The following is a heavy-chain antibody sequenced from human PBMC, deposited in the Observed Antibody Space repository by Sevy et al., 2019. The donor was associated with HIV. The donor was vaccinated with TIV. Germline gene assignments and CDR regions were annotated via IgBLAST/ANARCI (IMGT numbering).Heavy chain of an antibody. CDR1: GGSISSGDYY. V-gene: IGHV4-30-4*01. D-gene: IGHD4-17*01. CDR2: IYYSGST. CDR3: AREDYGGNPIDY. Sequence: TLSLTCTVSGGSISSGDYYWSWIRQPPGKGLELIGYIYYSGSTYYNPSLKSRVTISVDTSKNQFSLKLTSVTAADTAVYYCAREDYGGNPIDYWGQGTLVTVSS. J-gene: IGHJ4*02.